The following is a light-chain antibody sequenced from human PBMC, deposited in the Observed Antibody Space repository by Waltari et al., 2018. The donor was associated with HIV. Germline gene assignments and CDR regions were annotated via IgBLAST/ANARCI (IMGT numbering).Light chain of an antibody. V-gene: IGLV1-44*01. J-gene: IGLJ1*01. CDR3: AAWDDTMNGGV. CDR1: ISTIGRNS. Sequence: QSVLTQPPSASGTPGQRVTISCSGSISTIGRNSVNWYQQFPGTAPKLLIYNNDPRPSGFPDRFSGSQSGTSASLAISGLQSEDEADYYCAAWDDTMNGGVFGTGTKVIVL. CDR2: NND.